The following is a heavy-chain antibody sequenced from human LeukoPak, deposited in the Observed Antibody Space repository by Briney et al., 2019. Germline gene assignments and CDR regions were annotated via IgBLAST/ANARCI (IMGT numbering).Heavy chain of an antibody. CDR2: IIPILGIA. J-gene: IGHJ4*02. Sequence: ASVKVSCKASGGTFSSYAISWVRQAPGQGLEWMGRIIPILGIANYAQKFQGRVTITADKSTSTAYMELSSLRSEDTAVYYCAMGGDCGGDCYSDYWGQGTLVTVSS. CDR1: GGTFSSYA. D-gene: IGHD2-21*02. V-gene: IGHV1-69*04. CDR3: AMGGDCGGDCYSDY.